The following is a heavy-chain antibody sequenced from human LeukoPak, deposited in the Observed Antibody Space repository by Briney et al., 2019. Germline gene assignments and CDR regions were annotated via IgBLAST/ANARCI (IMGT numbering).Heavy chain of an antibody. CDR2: INPSGGST. CDR3: ATLPTRYCSGGSCQNWFDP. D-gene: IGHD2-15*01. Sequence: GASVNVSCKASGYTFTSYYMHWVRQAPGQGLEWMGIINPSGGSTSYAQKFQGRVTMTRDTSTSTVYMELSSLRSEDTAVYYCATLPTRYCSGGSCQNWFDPWGQGTLVTVSS. J-gene: IGHJ5*02. V-gene: IGHV1-46*01. CDR1: GYTFTSYY.